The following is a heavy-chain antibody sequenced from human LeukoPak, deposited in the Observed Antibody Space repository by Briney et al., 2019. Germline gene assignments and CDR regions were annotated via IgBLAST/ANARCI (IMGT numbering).Heavy chain of an antibody. D-gene: IGHD1-1*01. CDR2: VNPSSGAT. CDR3: ARDQMESAPYDMDV. CDR1: GYSLITDY. V-gene: IGHV1-46*01. J-gene: IGHJ6*02. Sequence: ASVKVSCKASGYSLITDYIHWVRQSPGQGLEWMGIVNPSSGATGYAQKFQGRVTMTSDTSTSTVYMELSSLRSEDTAVYYCARDQMESAPYDMDVWGQGTTVTVS.